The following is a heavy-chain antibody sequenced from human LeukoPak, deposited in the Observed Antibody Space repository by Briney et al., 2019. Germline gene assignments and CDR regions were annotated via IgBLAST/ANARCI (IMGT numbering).Heavy chain of an antibody. J-gene: IGHJ4*02. CDR3: ARRSVTRWYYSD. V-gene: IGHV4-4*09. Sequence: SETLSLTCSVSGGSISSYYWSWIRQPPGKGLEWIGYNSPTGGTNYNPSLTGRVTVSVDTSKNLFSLILDPVTAADTAVYFCARRSVTRWYYSDWGQGTLVTVSS. CDR1: GGSISSYY. CDR2: NSPTGGT. D-gene: IGHD3-10*01.